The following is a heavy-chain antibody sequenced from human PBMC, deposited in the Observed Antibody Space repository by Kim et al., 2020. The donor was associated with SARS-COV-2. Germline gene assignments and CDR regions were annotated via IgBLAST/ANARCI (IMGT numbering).Heavy chain of an antibody. CDR3: AKDSRIELLWFGELYR. D-gene: IGHD3-10*01. J-gene: IGHJ5*02. Sequence: GGSLRLSCAASGFTFSSYAMSWVRQAPGKGLEWVSAISGSGGSTYYADSVKGRFTISRDNSKNTLYLQMNSLRAEDTAVYYCAKDSRIELLWFGELYRWGQGTLVTVSS. CDR2: ISGSGGST. CDR1: GFTFSSYA. V-gene: IGHV3-23*01.